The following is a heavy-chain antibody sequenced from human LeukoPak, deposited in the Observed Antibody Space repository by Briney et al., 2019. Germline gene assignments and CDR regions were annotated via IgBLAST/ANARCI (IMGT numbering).Heavy chain of an antibody. CDR1: GYTFTSYG. CDR2: ISAYNGNT. Sequence: ASVKVSCKASGYTFTSYGISWVRQAPGQGLEWMGWISAYNGNTNYAQKLQGRVTMTTDTSTSTACMELRSLRSDDTAVYYRARDPNYDILTGLDYWGQGTLVTVSS. D-gene: IGHD3-9*01. V-gene: IGHV1-18*01. J-gene: IGHJ4*02. CDR3: ARDPNYDILTGLDY.